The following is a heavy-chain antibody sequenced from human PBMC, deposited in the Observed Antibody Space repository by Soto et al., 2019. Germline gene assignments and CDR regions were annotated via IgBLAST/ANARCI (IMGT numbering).Heavy chain of an antibody. D-gene: IGHD4-17*01. V-gene: IGHV4-31*03. CDR2: IYYSGST. CDR3: ARERNDYGDYGFDP. CDR1: GGSISSGGYY. J-gene: IGHJ5*02. Sequence: QVQLQESGPGLVKPSQTLSLTCTVSGGSISSGGYYWSWIRQHPGKGLEWIGYIYYSGSTYYNPSLKSRVTISVDTSKNQFSLKLSSVTAADTAVYYCARERNDYGDYGFDPWGQGTLVTVSS.